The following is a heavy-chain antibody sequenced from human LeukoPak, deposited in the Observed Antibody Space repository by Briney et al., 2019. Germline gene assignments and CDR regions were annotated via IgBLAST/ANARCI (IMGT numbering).Heavy chain of an antibody. D-gene: IGHD3-10*01. Sequence: PSETLSLTCTVSGGSISSYYWSWIRQPAGKGLGWIGRIYTSGITNYNPSLKSRVTMSVDTSKNQFSLKLSSVTAADTAVYYCARAAEDYYGSGSFKYYYYYYYMDVWGKGTTVTVSS. CDR1: GGSISSYY. V-gene: IGHV4-4*07. CDR3: ARAAEDYYGSGSFKYYYYYYYMDV. CDR2: IYTSGIT. J-gene: IGHJ6*03.